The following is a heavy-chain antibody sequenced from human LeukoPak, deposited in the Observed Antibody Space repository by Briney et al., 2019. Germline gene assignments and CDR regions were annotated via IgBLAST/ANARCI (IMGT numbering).Heavy chain of an antibody. CDR2: IYYSGST. V-gene: IGHV4-59*01. CDR1: GGSISSYY. CDR3: ASLTYYYGSGSYSPPGLPDY. D-gene: IGHD3-10*01. J-gene: IGHJ4*02. Sequence: SETLSLTCTVSGGSISSYYWSWIRQPPGKGLEWIGYIYYSGSTNYNPSLKSRVTISVDTSKNQFSLKLSSVTAADTAVYYCASLTYYYGSGSYSPPGLPDYCGQGTLVTVSS.